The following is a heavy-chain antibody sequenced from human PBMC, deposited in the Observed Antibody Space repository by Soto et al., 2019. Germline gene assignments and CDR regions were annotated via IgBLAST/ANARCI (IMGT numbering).Heavy chain of an antibody. CDR1: GFTFSSYG. D-gene: IGHD4-17*01. V-gene: IGHV3-33*01. CDR3: ARDSRAYDYGDYGGLDI. J-gene: IGHJ3*02. CDR2: IRYDGSNT. Sequence: QVQLVESGGGVVQPGRSLRLSCAASGFTFSSYGMHWVRQAPGKGLECVALIRYDGSNTYYVDSVKGRFTISRDNSKNTLYLQMNSLRAEDTAVYYCARDSRAYDYGDYGGLDIWVQGTMVTVSS.